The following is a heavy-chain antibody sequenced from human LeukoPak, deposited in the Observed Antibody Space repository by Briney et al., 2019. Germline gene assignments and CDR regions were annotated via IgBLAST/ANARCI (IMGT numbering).Heavy chain of an antibody. J-gene: IGHJ1*01. CDR3: AKEEWTQYFQH. V-gene: IGHV3-23*01. CDR1: GFTFSSYA. D-gene: IGHD3-3*01. Sequence: GGSLRLSCATSGFTFSSYALTWVRQAPGMGLEWVSAISGSGDTTYYADSVKGRFTISRDNSKNTLYLQMNSLRAEDTAVYYCAKEEWTQYFQHWGQGTLVTVSS. CDR2: ISGSGDTT.